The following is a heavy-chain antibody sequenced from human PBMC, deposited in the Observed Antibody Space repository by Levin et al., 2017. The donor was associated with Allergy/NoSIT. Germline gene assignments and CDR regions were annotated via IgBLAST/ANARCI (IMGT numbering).Heavy chain of an antibody. CDR2: ISAYNGNT. V-gene: IGHV1-18*01. Sequence: GESLKISCKASGYTFTSYGISWVRQAPGQGLEWMGWISAYNGNTNYAQKLQGRVTMTTDTSTSTAYMELRSLRSDDTAVYYCARDPSSRTLNGIWFGELLTNWGQGTLVTVSS. CDR1: GYTFTSYG. CDR3: ARDPSSRTLNGIWFGELLTN. D-gene: IGHD3-10*01. J-gene: IGHJ4*02.